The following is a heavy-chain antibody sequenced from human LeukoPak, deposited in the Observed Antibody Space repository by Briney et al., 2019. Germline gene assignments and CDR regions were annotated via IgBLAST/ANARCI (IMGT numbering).Heavy chain of an antibody. CDR3: ARERFLEWFLDY. CDR1: GGSISSGGYS. V-gene: IGHV4-30-2*01. Sequence: SQTLSLTCAVSGGSISSGGYSWSWIRQPPGKGLEWIGYIYHSGTTDYNPSLKSRVTMSVDTSKNQFSLKLSSVTAADTAVYYCARERFLEWFLDYWGQGTLVTVSS. J-gene: IGHJ4*02. CDR2: IYHSGTT. D-gene: IGHD3-3*01.